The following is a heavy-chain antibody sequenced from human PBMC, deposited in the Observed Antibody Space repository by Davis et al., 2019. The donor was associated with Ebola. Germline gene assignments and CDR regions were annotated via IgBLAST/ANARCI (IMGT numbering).Heavy chain of an antibody. J-gene: IGHJ5*02. D-gene: IGHD6-19*01. V-gene: IGHV1-3*01. CDR2: INAGNGNT. Sequence: ASVKVSCKASGYTFTSYGISWVRQAPGQRLEWMGWINAGNGNTKYSQKFQGRVTITRNTSASTAYMELSSLRSEDTAVYYCARGSGGWFNWFDPWGQGTLVTVSS. CDR1: GYTFTSYG. CDR3: ARGSGGWFNWFDP.